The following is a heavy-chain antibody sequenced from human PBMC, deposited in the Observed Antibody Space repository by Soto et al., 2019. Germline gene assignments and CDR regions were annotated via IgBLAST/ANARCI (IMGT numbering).Heavy chain of an antibody. CDR2: ISAHNGNT. J-gene: IGHJ5*02. D-gene: IGHD5-12*01. CDR3: AREWDGDGYNSGWFDP. V-gene: IGHV1-18*01. Sequence: ASVKVSCKASGYTFTSYGLIWVRQAPGQGLEWMGWISAHNGNTIYAQKLQGRVTMTTDTSTSTAYMELRSLRSDDTAVYYCAREWDGDGYNSGWFDPWGQGTLVTVSS. CDR1: GYTFTSYG.